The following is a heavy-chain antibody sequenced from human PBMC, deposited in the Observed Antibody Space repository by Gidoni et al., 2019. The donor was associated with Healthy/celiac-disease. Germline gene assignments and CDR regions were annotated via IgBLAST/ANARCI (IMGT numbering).Heavy chain of an antibody. CDR3: ARNSNDYGDYVEYYYYYMDV. CDR1: GITVSSNY. D-gene: IGHD4-17*01. Sequence: EVQLVESGGGLVQPGGSLRLSCAASGITVSSNYMSWVRQAPGKGLAWVSVIYSGGSTYYADSGKGRVTISRDNSKNTLYLQMNSLRAEDTAVYYWARNSNDYGDYVEYYYYYMDVWGKGTTVTVSS. V-gene: IGHV3-66*01. CDR2: IYSGGST. J-gene: IGHJ6*03.